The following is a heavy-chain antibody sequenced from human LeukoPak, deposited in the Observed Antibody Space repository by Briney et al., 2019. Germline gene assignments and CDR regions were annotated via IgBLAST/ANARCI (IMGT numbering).Heavy chain of an antibody. CDR1: GFTFSSYG. CDR2: ISYDGSSK. V-gene: IGHV3-30*18. J-gene: IGHJ4*02. CDR3: AQEDYDGSGSYLGN. D-gene: IGHD3-10*01. Sequence: GRSLRLSCAASGFTFSSYGMHWVRQAPGTGLVWVAVISYDGSSKYYGDPVKGRFTISRDNSKNTLYLQMNSLRAEDTAVYYCAQEDYDGSGSYLGNWGQGTLVTVSS.